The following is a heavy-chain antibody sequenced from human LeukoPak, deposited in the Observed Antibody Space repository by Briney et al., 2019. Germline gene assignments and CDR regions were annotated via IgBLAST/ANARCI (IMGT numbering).Heavy chain of an antibody. CDR2: IYTSGST. CDR3: AALRPFSTSYYFDY. J-gene: IGHJ4*02. D-gene: IGHD2/OR15-2a*01. V-gene: IGHV4-4*07. CDR1: GGSISSYY. Sequence: SETLSLTCTVSGGSISSYYWSWIRQPAGKGLEWIGRIYTSGSTNYNPSLKSRVTMSVDTSKNQFSLKLSSATAADTAVYYCAALRPFSTSYYFDYWGQGTLVTVSS.